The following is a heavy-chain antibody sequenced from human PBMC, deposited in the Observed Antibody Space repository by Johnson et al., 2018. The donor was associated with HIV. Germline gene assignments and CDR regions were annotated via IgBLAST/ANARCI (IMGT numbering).Heavy chain of an antibody. CDR1: GFTFSSFA. CDR2: IRSKGNNYAT. D-gene: IGHD1-14*01. V-gene: IGHV3-73*01. Sequence: VQLVESGGGVVQPGRSLRLSCAASGFTFSSFAMHWVRQASGKGLEWVGHIRSKGNNYATAYAASVKGRFTISRDNSKNTLYLQMDSLRAEDTAVYYCAKIRTSGTGDAFDIWGQGTMVTVSS. CDR3: AKIRTSGTGDAFDI. J-gene: IGHJ3*02.